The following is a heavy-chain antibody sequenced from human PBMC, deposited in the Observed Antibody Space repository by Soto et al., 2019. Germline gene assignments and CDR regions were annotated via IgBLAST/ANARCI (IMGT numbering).Heavy chain of an antibody. CDR2: IIPIFGTA. Sequence: QVQLVQSGAEVKKPGSSVKVSCKASGGTFSSYAISWVRQAPGQGLEWMGGIIPIFGTANYAQKFQGRVTITADKSTSTAYMELSSLRSEDTAVYYWARVRRWSSGWYGKNDAFDIWGQGTMVTVSS. J-gene: IGHJ3*02. CDR3: ARVRRWSSGWYGKNDAFDI. CDR1: GGTFSSYA. D-gene: IGHD6-19*01. V-gene: IGHV1-69*06.